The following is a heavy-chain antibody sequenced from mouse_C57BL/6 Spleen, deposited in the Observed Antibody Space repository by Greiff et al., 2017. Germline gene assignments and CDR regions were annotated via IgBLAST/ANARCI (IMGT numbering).Heavy chain of an antibody. D-gene: IGHD1-1*01. J-gene: IGHJ3*01. CDR2: INPSSGYT. V-gene: IGHV1-7*01. Sequence: VQLQQSGAELAKPGASVTLSCKASGYTFTSYWMHWVKQRPGQGLQWIGYINPSSGYTKYNQKFKDKATLTADKSSSTAYMQLSSLTYEDSAVYYCARGDYCSAWFAYWGQGTLVTVSA. CDR3: ARGDYCSAWFAY. CDR1: GYTFTSYW.